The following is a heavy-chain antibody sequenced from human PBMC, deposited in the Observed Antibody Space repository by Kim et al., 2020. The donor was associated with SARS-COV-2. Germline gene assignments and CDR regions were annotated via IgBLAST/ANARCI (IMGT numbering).Heavy chain of an antibody. V-gene: IGHV4-34*04. J-gene: IGHJ4*02. D-gene: IGHD5-12*01. CDR3: ARGGGYDRRRVYFDY. Sequence: PSLKSRATISVATSKNQFSLKLSSVTAADTAVYYCARGGGYDRRRVYFDYWGQGTLVTVSS.